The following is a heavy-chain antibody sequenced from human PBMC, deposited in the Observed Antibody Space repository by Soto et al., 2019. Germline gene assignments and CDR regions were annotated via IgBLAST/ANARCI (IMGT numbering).Heavy chain of an antibody. D-gene: IGHD3-10*01. V-gene: IGHV4-30-4*01. Sequence: SETLSLTCSVSGGSISSNDYSWSWIRQPPGKGLEWIGSMSYRGTTFHNPSLTSRVTMSVDTSKNQFSLRLRSVTAADTAVYYCAKTFLDTFAGSSPWFDPWGQGTLVTVSS. CDR2: MSYRGTT. CDR3: AKTFLDTFAGSSPWFDP. CDR1: GGSISSNDYS. J-gene: IGHJ5*02.